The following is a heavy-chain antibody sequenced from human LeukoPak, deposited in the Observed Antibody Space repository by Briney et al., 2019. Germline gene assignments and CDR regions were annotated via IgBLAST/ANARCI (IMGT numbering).Heavy chain of an antibody. CDR2: INHSGST. J-gene: IGHJ6*03. V-gene: IGHV4-34*01. Sequence: SETLSLTCAVYGGSFSGYYWSWIRQPPGKGLEWIGEINHSGSTNYNPSLKSRVTISVDTSKNQFSLKLSSVTAADTAVYYCARKGMVRGVIITSWGYYYYMDVWGKGTTVTISS. CDR1: GGSFSGYY. D-gene: IGHD3-10*01. CDR3: ARKGMVRGVIITSWGYYYYMDV.